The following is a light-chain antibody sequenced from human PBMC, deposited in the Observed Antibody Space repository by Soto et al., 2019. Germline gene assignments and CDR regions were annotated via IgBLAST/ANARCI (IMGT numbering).Light chain of an antibody. Sequence: QSVLTQPASVSGSPGQSITISCTGTSSDVGSYNYVSWYQQHPSKAHKLMNHDDSNRPSGVSNRFSGSKSGNTASLSISGLQAEDEADYYCSSFTNSNTYVFGTGTKVTVL. J-gene: IGLJ1*01. V-gene: IGLV2-14*01. CDR3: SSFTNSNTYV. CDR1: SSDVGSYNY. CDR2: DDS.